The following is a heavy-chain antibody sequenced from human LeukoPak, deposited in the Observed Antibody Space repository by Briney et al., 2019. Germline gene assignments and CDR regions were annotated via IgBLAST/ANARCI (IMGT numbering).Heavy chain of an antibody. D-gene: IGHD3-9*01. Sequence: GGSLRLSCAASRFTFSNYWMTWVRQAPGKGLEWMANINQDGGETYYVDSVKGRFTISRDNSANTLDLELNSPKVEDTAVYYCATGRGLPGYQYFDYWGQGTLVTVSS. J-gene: IGHJ4*02. CDR3: ATGRGLPGYQYFDY. CDR2: INQDGGET. CDR1: RFTFSNYW. V-gene: IGHV3-7*01.